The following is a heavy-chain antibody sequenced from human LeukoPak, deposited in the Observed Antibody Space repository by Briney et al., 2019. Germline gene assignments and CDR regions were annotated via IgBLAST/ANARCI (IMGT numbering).Heavy chain of an antibody. D-gene: IGHD1-26*01. Sequence: PGRSLRLSCEAYGFTFSSYGMHWVRQAPGKGLEWVAVIWYDGSNKYYADSVKGRFTISRDNSKNTLYLQMNSLRAEDTAVYYCARDSGSYSGNWFDPWGQGTLVTVSS. CDR1: GFTFSSYG. V-gene: IGHV3-33*01. CDR2: IWYDGSNK. J-gene: IGHJ5*02. CDR3: ARDSGSYSGNWFDP.